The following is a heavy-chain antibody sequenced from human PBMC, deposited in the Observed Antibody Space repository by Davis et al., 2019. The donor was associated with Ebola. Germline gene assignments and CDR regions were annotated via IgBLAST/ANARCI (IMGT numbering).Heavy chain of an antibody. D-gene: IGHD3-9*01. V-gene: IGHV4-59*01. J-gene: IGHJ6*04. Sequence: SETLSLTCTVSGGSISSYYWSWIRQPPGKGLEWIGYIYYSGSTNYNPSLKSRVTISVDTSKNQFSLKLSSMTAADTAVYYCARDRYDILTGQGSTYYYYGMDVWGKGTTVTVSS. CDR3: ARDRYDILTGQGSTYYYYGMDV. CDR2: IYYSGST. CDR1: GGSISSYY.